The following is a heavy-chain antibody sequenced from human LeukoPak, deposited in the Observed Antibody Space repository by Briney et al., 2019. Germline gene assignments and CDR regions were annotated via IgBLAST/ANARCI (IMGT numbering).Heavy chain of an antibody. Sequence: ASVKVSCKASGYTFTTYGISWVRQAPGQGLEWMGWISTYNGNTNYAQKFQGRVTITADKSTSTAYMELSSLRSEDTAVYYCARGNYDFWSGYSVPYMDVWGKGTTVTVSS. J-gene: IGHJ6*03. CDR1: GYTFTTYG. V-gene: IGHV1-18*01. D-gene: IGHD3-3*01. CDR2: ISTYNGNT. CDR3: ARGNYDFWSGYSVPYMDV.